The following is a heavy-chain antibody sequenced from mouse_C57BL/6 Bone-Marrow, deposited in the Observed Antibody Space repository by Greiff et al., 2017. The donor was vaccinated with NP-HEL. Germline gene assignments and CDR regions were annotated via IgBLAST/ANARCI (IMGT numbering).Heavy chain of an antibody. CDR3: ARHYGSNYWYFGV. CDR1: GYTFTSYW. CDR2: IDPSDSYT. J-gene: IGHJ1*03. Sequence: QVQLKQPGAELVKPGASVKLSCKASGYTFTSYWMQWVKQRPGQGLEWIGEIDPSDSYTNYNQKFKGKATLTVDTSSSTAYMQLSSLTSEDSAVYYCARHYGSNYWYFGVWGTGTTVTVSS. D-gene: IGHD1-1*01. V-gene: IGHV1-50*01.